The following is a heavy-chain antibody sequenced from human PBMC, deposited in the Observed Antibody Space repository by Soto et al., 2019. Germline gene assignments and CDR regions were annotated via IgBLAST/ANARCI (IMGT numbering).Heavy chain of an antibody. CDR1: GYTFTSYS. Sequence: ASVKVSCKASGYTFTSYSISWVRQAHGQGLAGIGWISAYNGNTNYAQKLQGRVTMTTETSTSTAHMELRRLSSEDTAVYYRASEIAIFGLVSVPYYYGRGVWGKGTTGAVSS. CDR2: ISAYNGNT. V-gene: IGHV1-18*01. CDR3: ASEIAIFGLVSVPYYYGRGV. D-gene: IGHD3-3*01. J-gene: IGHJ6*04.